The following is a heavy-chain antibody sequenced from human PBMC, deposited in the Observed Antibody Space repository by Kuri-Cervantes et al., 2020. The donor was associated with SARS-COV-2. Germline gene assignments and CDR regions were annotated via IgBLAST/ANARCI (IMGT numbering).Heavy chain of an antibody. V-gene: IGHV4-61*01. J-gene: IGHJ4*02. CDR1: GGSISSSSYY. CDR3: AREGGHSSGWMSHFDY. Sequence: SETLSLTCTVSGGSISSSSYYWGWIRQPPGKGLEWIGYIYYSGSTNYNPSLKSRVTISVDTSKNQFSLKLSSVTAADTAVYYCAREGGHSSGWMSHFDYWGQGTLVTVSS. CDR2: IYYSGST. D-gene: IGHD6-19*01.